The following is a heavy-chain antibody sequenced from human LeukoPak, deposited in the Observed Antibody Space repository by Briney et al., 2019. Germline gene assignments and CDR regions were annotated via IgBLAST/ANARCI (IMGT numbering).Heavy chain of an antibody. CDR1: GGTLRNFG. D-gene: IGHD3-10*01. J-gene: IGHJ4*02. CDR2: INPNSGGT. V-gene: IGHV1-2*04. Sequence: ASVKVSCKASGGTLRNFGISWVRQAPGQGLEWMGWINPNSGGTNYAQKFQGWVTMTRDTSISTAYMELSRLRSDDTAVYYCARDQTYSGSGIYTYFDYWGQGILVTVSS. CDR3: ARDQTYSGSGIYTYFDY.